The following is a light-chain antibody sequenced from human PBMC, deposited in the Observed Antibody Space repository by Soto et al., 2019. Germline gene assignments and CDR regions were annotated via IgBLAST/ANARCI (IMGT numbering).Light chain of an antibody. CDR1: KSVSSN. J-gene: IGKJ1*01. Sequence: EIVMTQSPATLSVSQGERATLSCRATKSVSSNLAWYQQKPGQAPRLLIYGTSTRATGIPARFSGSVSGTEFTLTISSLQSEDFAVYYCQQYNNWPPWTFGQGTKVEIK. V-gene: IGKV3-15*01. CDR2: GTS. CDR3: QQYNNWPPWT.